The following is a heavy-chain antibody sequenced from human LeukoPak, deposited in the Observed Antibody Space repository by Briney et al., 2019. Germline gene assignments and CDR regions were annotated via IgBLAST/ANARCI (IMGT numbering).Heavy chain of an antibody. CDR2: ISGGGETT. Sequence: GGSLRLSCAASGFTFNNYAMNWVRQAPGKGLEWVSSISGGGETTYYADSAKGRFTISRDNSQNTLYLQMNSLRAEDTAVYYCARHYAYYVGYFFFDYWGQGTLVTVSS. D-gene: IGHD3-10*02. CDR1: GFTFNNYA. J-gene: IGHJ4*02. V-gene: IGHV3-23*01. CDR3: ARHYAYYVGYFFFDY.